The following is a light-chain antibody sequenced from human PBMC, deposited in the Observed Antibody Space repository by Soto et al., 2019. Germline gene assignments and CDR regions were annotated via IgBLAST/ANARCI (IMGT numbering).Light chain of an antibody. CDR3: QQYNSYPET. V-gene: IGKV1-5*01. CDR1: QSISSW. Sequence: SQSLAALSASIGYRATITCLASQSISSWLAWYQQKPGKAPKLLIYDASSLESGVPSRFSGSGSGTEFTLTISSLQPDDFATYYCQQYNSYPETFAQGTKVAIK. J-gene: IGKJ1*01. CDR2: DAS.